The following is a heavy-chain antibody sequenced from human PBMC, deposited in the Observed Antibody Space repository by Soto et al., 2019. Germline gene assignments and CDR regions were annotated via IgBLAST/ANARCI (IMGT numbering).Heavy chain of an antibody. CDR1: AGTFSSYA. V-gene: IGHV1-69*06. D-gene: IGHD5-18*01. CDR3: AQSLDTAMVITLDY. CDR2: IISIFGTA. J-gene: IGHJ4*02. Sequence: SVKVSCKASAGTFSSYAISWVRQAPGQGLEWMGGIISIFGTANYPQKVQGRVTITADKCTSTAYMELSSLRSEDTAVYYCAQSLDTAMVITLDYWGQGTLVTVSS.